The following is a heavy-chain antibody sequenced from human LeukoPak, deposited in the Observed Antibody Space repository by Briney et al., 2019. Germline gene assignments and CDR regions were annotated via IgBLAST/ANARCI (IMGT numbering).Heavy chain of an antibody. V-gene: IGHV3-30*18. Sequence: GRSLRLSCAASGFTFSSYGMHWVRQAPGKGLEWVAVISYDGSNKYYADSVKGRFTISRDKSKNTLYLQMNSLRAEDTAVYYCAKVLARENDILTGYPFDYLGQGTLVTVSS. CDR1: GFTFSSYG. D-gene: IGHD3-9*01. J-gene: IGHJ4*02. CDR3: AKVLARENDILTGYPFDY. CDR2: ISYDGSNK.